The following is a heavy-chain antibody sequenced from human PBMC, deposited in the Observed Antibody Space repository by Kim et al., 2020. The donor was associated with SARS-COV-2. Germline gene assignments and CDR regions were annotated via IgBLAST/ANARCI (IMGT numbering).Heavy chain of an antibody. J-gene: IGHJ4*02. D-gene: IGHD3-16*01. Sequence: ASVKVSCKTSGFSFTGHYMHWVRQAPGQGLEWMGWIKANSGDTNYDQKFQGRVTMTRDTSTSSVFLELSSLRSDDTAVYFCARDLNYGADYWGQGTLVTV. V-gene: IGHV1-2*02. CDR3: ARDLNYGADY. CDR1: GFSFTGHY. CDR2: IKANSGDT.